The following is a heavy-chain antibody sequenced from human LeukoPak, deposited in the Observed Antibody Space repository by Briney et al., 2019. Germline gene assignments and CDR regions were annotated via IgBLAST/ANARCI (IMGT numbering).Heavy chain of an antibody. CDR1: GGSFSGYY. J-gene: IGHJ5*02. Sequence: PSETLSLTCAVYGGSFSGYYWSWIRQPPGKGLEWIGEINHSGSTNYNPSLKSRVTISVDTSKNQFSLKLSSVTAADTAVYYCARGHITSAAPLPELGARKIVWFDPWGQGTLVTVSS. CDR2: INHSGST. D-gene: IGHD2-2*01. CDR3: ARGHITSAAPLPELGARKIVWFDP. V-gene: IGHV4-34*01.